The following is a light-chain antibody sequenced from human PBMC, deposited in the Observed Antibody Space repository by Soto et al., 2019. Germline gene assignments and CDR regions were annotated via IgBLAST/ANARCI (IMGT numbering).Light chain of an antibody. CDR1: QDISSW. CDR3: QQSYSSPPT. Sequence: DIQMTQSPSSVSASVGDRVTITCRASQDISSWLAWYQQKPGTAPKLLIYAASSLQSEVPSRFSGSGSGTDFTLTISSLQPEDFATYYCQQSYSSPPTFGQGTKVDIK. J-gene: IGKJ1*01. V-gene: IGKV1-12*01. CDR2: AAS.